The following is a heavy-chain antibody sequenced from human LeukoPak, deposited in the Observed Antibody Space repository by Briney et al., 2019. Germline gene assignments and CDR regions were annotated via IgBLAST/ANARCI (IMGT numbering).Heavy chain of an antibody. J-gene: IGHJ4*02. Sequence: GGSLRLSCAASGFTFTTYWMHWVRQAPGKGLVWVSLISTDGSTTRYTDSVRGRFTISRDNAKNTLYLQMNSLRAEDTAVYYCARDGHSGSYPFDYWGQGTLVTVSS. D-gene: IGHD1-26*01. V-gene: IGHV3-74*01. CDR3: ARDGHSGSYPFDY. CDR1: GFTFTTYW. CDR2: ISTDGSTT.